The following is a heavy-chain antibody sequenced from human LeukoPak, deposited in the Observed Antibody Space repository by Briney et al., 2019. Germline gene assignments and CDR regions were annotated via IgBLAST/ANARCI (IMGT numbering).Heavy chain of an antibody. CDR1: GFTFSSYS. J-gene: IGHJ4*02. D-gene: IGHD6-19*01. Sequence: GGSLRLSCAASGFTFSSYSMNWVRQAPGKGLEWVSSISSSSSYIYYADSVKGRFTISRDNAKNSLYLQMNSLRAEDTAVYYCARSGSGWYYYFDYWGQGTLVTVSS. V-gene: IGHV3-21*01. CDR3: ARSGSGWYYYFDY. CDR2: ISSSSSYI.